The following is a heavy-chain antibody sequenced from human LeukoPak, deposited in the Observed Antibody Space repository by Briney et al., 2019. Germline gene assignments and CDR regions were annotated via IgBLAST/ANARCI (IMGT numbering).Heavy chain of an antibody. J-gene: IGHJ4*02. Sequence: GGSLRLSCAASGFTFSSYEMNWVRQAPGKGLEWVSYISSSGSTIYYADSVKGRFTISRDNAKNSLYLQMNSLRAEDTAVYYCAREVVVAAFFDYWGQGTLVAVSS. CDR3: AREVVVAAFFDY. V-gene: IGHV3-48*03. D-gene: IGHD2-15*01. CDR1: GFTFSSYE. CDR2: ISSSGSTI.